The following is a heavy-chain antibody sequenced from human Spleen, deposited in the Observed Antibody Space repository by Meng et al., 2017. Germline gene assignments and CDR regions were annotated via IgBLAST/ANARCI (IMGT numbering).Heavy chain of an antibody. J-gene: IGHJ4*02. CDR1: GFTFSSYW. CDR2: INSDGSST. Sequence: GESLKISCAASGFTFSSYWMHWVRQAPGKGLVWVSRINSDGSSTSYADSVKGRFTISRDNAKNTLYLQMNSLRAEDTAVYYCAKLGGDDYPYWGQGTLVTVSS. V-gene: IGHV3-74*01. D-gene: IGHD5-24*01. CDR3: AKLGGDDYPY.